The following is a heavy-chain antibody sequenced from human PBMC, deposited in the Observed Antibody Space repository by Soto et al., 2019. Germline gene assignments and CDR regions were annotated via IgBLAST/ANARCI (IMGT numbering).Heavy chain of an antibody. D-gene: IGHD6-19*01. Sequence: QVQLVQSGAEVKKPGASVTVSCKASGYTFTNYGINWVRQAPGQGLEWMGWISAYSGHTNYAQKLQDRVTMTTDTSTSTADMELRSLRSDDTAVYYSARRPHLADNVELDYWGQGTLVTVSS. V-gene: IGHV1-18*01. CDR2: ISAYSGHT. CDR1: GYTFTNYG. J-gene: IGHJ4*02. CDR3: ARRPHLADNVELDY.